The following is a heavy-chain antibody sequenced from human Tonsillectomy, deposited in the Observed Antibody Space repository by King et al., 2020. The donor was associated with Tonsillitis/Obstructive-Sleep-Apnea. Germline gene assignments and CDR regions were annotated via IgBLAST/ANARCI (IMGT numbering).Heavy chain of an antibody. V-gene: IGHV4-59*01. J-gene: IGHJ6*03. CDR2: IYYSGST. CDR1: GGSISSYY. D-gene: IGHD3-3*01. CDR3: ARVRRTIFGVVTIYYYYMDV. Sequence: QLQESGPGLVKPSETLSLTCTVSGGSISSYYWSWIRQPQGKGLEWIGYIYYSGSTNYNPSLKSRVTISVDTSKNQFSLKLSSVTAADTAVYYCARVRRTIFGVVTIYYYYMDVWGKGTTVTVSS.